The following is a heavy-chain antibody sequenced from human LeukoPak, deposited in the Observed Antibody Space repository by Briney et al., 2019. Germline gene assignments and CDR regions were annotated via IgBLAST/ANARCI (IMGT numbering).Heavy chain of an antibody. CDR3: ATRLRWASYFDY. D-gene: IGHD4-23*01. Sequence: SETLSLTCTVSGGSISSTSYYWGWLRQPPGKGLEWIGSIYYSGSTYYNPSRKSRVTISVDTSKNQFSLKLSSVTAADTAVYYCATRLRWASYFDYWGQGTLVTVSS. V-gene: IGHV4-39*01. CDR2: IYYSGST. J-gene: IGHJ4*02. CDR1: GGSISSTSYY.